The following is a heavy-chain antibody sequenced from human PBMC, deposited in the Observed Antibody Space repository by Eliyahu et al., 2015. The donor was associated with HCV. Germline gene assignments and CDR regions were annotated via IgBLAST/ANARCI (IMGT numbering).Heavy chain of an antibody. D-gene: IGHD2-2*01. CDR3: AKDKYCSSTSCRYYYYGMDV. Sequence: EVQLLESGGGLVQPGGSLRLSCAASGFXFSXYAMSWVRQAPGKGLEGVSAISGSGGSTYYADSVKGRFTISRDNSKNTLYLQMNSLRAEDTAVYYCAKDKYCSSTSCRYYYYGMDVWGQGTTVTVSS. V-gene: IGHV3-23*01. J-gene: IGHJ6*02. CDR1: GFXFSXYA. CDR2: ISGSGGST.